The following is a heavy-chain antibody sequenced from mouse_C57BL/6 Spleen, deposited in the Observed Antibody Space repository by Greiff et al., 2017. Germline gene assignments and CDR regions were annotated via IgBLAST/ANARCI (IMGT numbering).Heavy chain of an antibody. Sequence: VQLQQPGAELVKPGASVKMSCKASGYTFTSYWITWVKQRPGQGLEWIGDIYPGSGSTNYNEKFKSKATLTVDTSSSTAYMQLSSLTSEDSAVYYCARPRRDDDGPLAMDYWGQGTSVTVSS. J-gene: IGHJ4*01. CDR2: IYPGSGST. V-gene: IGHV1-55*01. CDR3: ARPRRDDDGPLAMDY. D-gene: IGHD2-4*01. CDR1: GYTFTSYW.